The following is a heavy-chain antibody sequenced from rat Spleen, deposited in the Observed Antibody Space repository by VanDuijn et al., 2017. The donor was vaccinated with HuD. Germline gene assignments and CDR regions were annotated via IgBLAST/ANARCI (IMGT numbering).Heavy chain of an antibody. Sequence: EVQLVESGGGLVQPGRSLKLSCAASGFTFSNYYMAWVRQAPTKGLEWVAYISTGGGNTYYRDSVKGRFTISRDNAKNTQYLQMDSLRSEDTATYYCARRHYDGAYGYFDFWGRNHGHRVL. D-gene: IGHD1-12*02. J-gene: IGHJ1*01. CDR2: ISTGGGNT. CDR1: GFTFSNYY. CDR3: ARRHYDGAYGYFDF. V-gene: IGHV5S13*01.